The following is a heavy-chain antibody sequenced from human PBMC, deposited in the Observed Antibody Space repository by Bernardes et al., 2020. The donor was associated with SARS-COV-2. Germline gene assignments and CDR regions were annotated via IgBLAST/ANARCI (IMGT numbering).Heavy chain of an antibody. J-gene: IGHJ3*02. CDR1: GGSINSYY. V-gene: IGHV4-59*08. D-gene: IGHD3-9*01. Sequence: SETLSLTCTVSGGSINSYYWSWIRQPPGKALEWFGYLFYSGGTSYNPSLRGRVTMSLDTSKNQFSLKLSSVTPADTAVYFCASPGGSNYEVLAGYFPFDIWGQGEMVTVSS. CDR2: LFYSGGT. CDR3: ASPGGSNYEVLAGYFPFDI.